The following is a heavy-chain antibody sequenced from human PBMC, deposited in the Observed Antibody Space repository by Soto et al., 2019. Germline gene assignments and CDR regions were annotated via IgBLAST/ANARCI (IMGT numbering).Heavy chain of an antibody. CDR2: IYYSGST. D-gene: IGHD6-13*01. CDR1: GESISGTIYY. V-gene: IGHV4-39*02. J-gene: IGHJ4*02. Sequence: SVTLSLTCIVAGESISGTIYYWGWIRQPPGKGLEWIGSIYYSGSTYYNPSLKSRVTISVDTSKNHFSLKLTSVTAADTAVYYCATHPYSSGWYSWGQGTLVTVSS. CDR3: ATHPYSSGWYS.